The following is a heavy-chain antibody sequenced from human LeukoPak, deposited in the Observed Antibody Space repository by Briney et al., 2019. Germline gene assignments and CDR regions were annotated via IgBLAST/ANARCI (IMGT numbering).Heavy chain of an antibody. CDR1: GASVSRYY. V-gene: IGHV4-59*02. D-gene: IGHD6-13*01. CDR3: ARVTGYMTEDYFDY. Sequence: NPSETLSLTCTVTGASVSRYYWSWIRQPPRKGLEWIGYVYYGGATNYNPSLKSRVTISVDTSKNQFSLRLSSVTAADTAVYYCARVTGYMTEDYFDYWGQGTLITVSS. CDR2: VYYGGAT. J-gene: IGHJ4*02.